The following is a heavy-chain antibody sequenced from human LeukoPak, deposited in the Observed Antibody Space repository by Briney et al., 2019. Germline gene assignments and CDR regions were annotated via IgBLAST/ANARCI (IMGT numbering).Heavy chain of an antibody. Sequence: SETLSLTCAVYGGSFSGYYWSWIRQPPGKGLEWIGYIYYSGSTNYNPSLKSRVTISVDTSKNQFSLKLSSVTAADTAVYYCARGIRFLEWSETPHYYYYGMDVWGQGTTVTVSS. CDR1: GGSFSGYY. CDR3: ARGIRFLEWSETPHYYYYGMDV. V-gene: IGHV4-59*01. CDR2: IYYSGST. D-gene: IGHD3-3*01. J-gene: IGHJ6*02.